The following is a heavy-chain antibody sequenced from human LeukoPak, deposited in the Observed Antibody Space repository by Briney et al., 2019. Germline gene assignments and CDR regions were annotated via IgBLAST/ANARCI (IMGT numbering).Heavy chain of an antibody. CDR1: GFTLRSYV. CDR2: ISGSGGRT. J-gene: IGHJ5*02. V-gene: IGHV3-23*01. D-gene: IGHD2-21*01. Sequence: GGPLRLSCAASGFTLRSYVMSWVRQAPGKGLEWVSAISGSGGRTYYADSVKGRFTISRDNSKNTLYLQMNSLRAEDTAVYYCAKDLSIGWFDPWGQGTLVTVSS. CDR3: AKDLSIGWFDP.